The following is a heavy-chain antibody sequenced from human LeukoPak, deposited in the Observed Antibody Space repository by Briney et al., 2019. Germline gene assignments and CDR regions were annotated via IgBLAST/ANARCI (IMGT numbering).Heavy chain of an antibody. J-gene: IGHJ5*02. D-gene: IGHD3-10*01. Sequence: ASVKVSCKASGGPFSSYAISWVRPAPGQGLEWMGWINPNSGGTNYAQKFQGRVTMTRDTSISTAYMELSRLRSDDTAVYYCARDRFGLAWDWFDPWGRGTLVTVSS. CDR1: GGPFSSYA. CDR3: ARDRFGLAWDWFDP. V-gene: IGHV1-2*02. CDR2: INPNSGGT.